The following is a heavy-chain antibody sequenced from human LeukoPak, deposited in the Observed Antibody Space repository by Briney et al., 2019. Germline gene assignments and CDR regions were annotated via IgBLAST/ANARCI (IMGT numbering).Heavy chain of an antibody. D-gene: IGHD6-13*01. CDR2: ISYDGSNK. CDR1: GFTFSSYA. J-gene: IGHJ5*02. CDR3: ARGDKQLVFNRNKGGFDP. V-gene: IGHV3-30*04. Sequence: GGSLRLSCAASGFTFSSYAMHWVRQAPGKGLEWVTIISYDGSNKYYAESVKGRFNISRDNSKNTLYLQMNSLRTEDTAVYYCARGDKQLVFNRNKGGFDPWGQGTLVTVSS.